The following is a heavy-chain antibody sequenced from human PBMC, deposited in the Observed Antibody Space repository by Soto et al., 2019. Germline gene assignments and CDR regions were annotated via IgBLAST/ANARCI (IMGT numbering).Heavy chain of an antibody. J-gene: IGHJ6*02. D-gene: IGHD3-10*01. Sequence: ASVKVSCKASGGTFSSYAISWVRQAPGQGLEWMGGIIPIFGTANYAQKFQGRVTITADESTSTAYMELSSLRSEDTAVYYCARCISYGSGSYFQYYYGMDVWGQGTTVTVSS. CDR3: ARCISYGSGSYFQYYYGMDV. V-gene: IGHV1-69*13. CDR2: IIPIFGTA. CDR1: GGTFSSYA.